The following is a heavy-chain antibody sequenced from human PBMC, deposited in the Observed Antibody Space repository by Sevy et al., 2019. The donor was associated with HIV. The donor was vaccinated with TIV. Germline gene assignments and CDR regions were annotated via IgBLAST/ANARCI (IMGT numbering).Heavy chain of an antibody. D-gene: IGHD4-17*01. CDR2: IYYSGST. CDR3: ARDCVNYGDHTRSGDYFDY. Sequence: SETLSLTCTVSGGSISSGDYYWSWIRQPPGKGLEWIGYIYYSGSTYYNPSLKSRVTISVDTSKNQFSLKLSSVTAADTAVYYCARDCVNYGDHTRSGDYFDYWGQGTLVTVSS. J-gene: IGHJ4*02. CDR1: GGSISSGDYY. V-gene: IGHV4-30-4*01.